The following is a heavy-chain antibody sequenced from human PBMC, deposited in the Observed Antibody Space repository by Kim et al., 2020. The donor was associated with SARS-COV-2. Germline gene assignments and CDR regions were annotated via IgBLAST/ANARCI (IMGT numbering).Heavy chain of an antibody. CDR1: GGSISSYY. CDR2: IYYSGST. Sequence: SETLSLTCTVSGGSISSYYWSWIRQPPGKGLEWIGYIYYSGSTNYNPSLKSRVTISVDTSKNQFSLKLSSVTAADTAVYYCARADSYYYDSSGYPYWGQGTLVTVSS. D-gene: IGHD3-22*01. J-gene: IGHJ4*02. V-gene: IGHV4-59*01. CDR3: ARADSYYYDSSGYPY.